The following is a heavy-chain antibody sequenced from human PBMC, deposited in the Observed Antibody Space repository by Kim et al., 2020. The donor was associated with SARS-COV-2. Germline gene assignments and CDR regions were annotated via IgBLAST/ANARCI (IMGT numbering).Heavy chain of an antibody. D-gene: IGHD3-10*01. V-gene: IGHV3-23*01. J-gene: IGHJ4*02. Sequence: YYAYSVNGHLTISTDNSKNTMHLQMNSRRVEDTAVYYCAKKVPGPYPFVYWGQGTLVTVSS. CDR3: AKKVPGPYPFVY.